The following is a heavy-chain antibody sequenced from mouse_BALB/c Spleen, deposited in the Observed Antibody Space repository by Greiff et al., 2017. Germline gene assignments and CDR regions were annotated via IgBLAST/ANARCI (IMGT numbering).Heavy chain of an antibody. V-gene: IGHV2-9*02. D-gene: IGHD2-4*01. Sequence: VQRVESGPGLVAPSQSLSITCTVSGFSLTSYGVHWVRQPPGKGLEWLGVIWAGGSTNYNSALMSRLSISKDNSKSQVFLKMNSLQTDDTAMYYCARDREITTAWFAYWGQGTLVTVSA. CDR2: IWAGGST. CDR1: GFSLTSYG. CDR3: ARDREITTAWFAY. J-gene: IGHJ3*01.